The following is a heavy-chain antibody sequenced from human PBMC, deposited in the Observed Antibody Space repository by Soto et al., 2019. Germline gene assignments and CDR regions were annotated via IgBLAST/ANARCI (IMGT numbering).Heavy chain of an antibody. Sequence: PSETLSLTCAVSGGSISSSNWWSGVRQPPGKGLEWIGEIYHSGSTNYNPSLKSRVTISVDKSKNQFSLKLSSVTAADTAVYYCARDRTGTTGYYYGMDVWGQGTTVTVSS. J-gene: IGHJ6*02. V-gene: IGHV4-4*02. CDR2: IYHSGST. D-gene: IGHD1-7*01. CDR3: ARDRTGTTGYYYGMDV. CDR1: GGSISSSNW.